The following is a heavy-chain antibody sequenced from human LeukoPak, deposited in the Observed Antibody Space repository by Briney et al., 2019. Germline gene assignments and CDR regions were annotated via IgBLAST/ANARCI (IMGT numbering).Heavy chain of an antibody. CDR1: GFTFSSYE. J-gene: IGHJ4*02. CDR3: ARDRYYDSSGYSFDS. D-gene: IGHD3-22*01. Sequence: GGSLRLSCAASGFTFSSYEMNWVRQAPGKGLEWVSYISSSGSTIYYADSVKGRFTTSRDNAKNSLYLQMNSLRAEDTAVYYCARDRYYDSSGYSFDSWGQGTLVTVSS. CDR2: ISSSGSTI. V-gene: IGHV3-48*03.